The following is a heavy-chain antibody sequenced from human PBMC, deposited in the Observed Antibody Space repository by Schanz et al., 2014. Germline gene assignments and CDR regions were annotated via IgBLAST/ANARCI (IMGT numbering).Heavy chain of an antibody. V-gene: IGHV3-23*04. CDR2: ISSSSSYI. CDR3: AKLSSSGRLAGYFDY. Sequence: EVQLVESGGGLVQPGGSLRLSCAASGFTFSSYAMSWVRQAPGKGLEWVSSISSSSSYIYYADSVKGRFTISRDNSKNTLYLQMSSLRAEDTAIYYCAKLSSSGRLAGYFDYWGQGALVTVSS. CDR1: GFTFSSYA. D-gene: IGHD6-19*01. J-gene: IGHJ4*02.